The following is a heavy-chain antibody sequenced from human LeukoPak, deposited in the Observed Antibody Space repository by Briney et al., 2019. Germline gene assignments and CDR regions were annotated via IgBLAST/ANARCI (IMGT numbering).Heavy chain of an antibody. CDR2: IIPIFGTA. D-gene: IGHD6-13*01. J-gene: IGHJ6*03. CDR1: GGTFSSYA. V-gene: IGHV1-69*05. Sequence: SVKVSCKASGGTFSSYAISWVRQAPGQGLEWMGGIIPIFGTANYAQKFQGRVTTTTDESTSTAHMELSSLRSEDTAVYYCASRRLGTIAAAGYYYYYYMDVWGKGTTVTVSS. CDR3: ASRRLGTIAAAGYYYYYYMDV.